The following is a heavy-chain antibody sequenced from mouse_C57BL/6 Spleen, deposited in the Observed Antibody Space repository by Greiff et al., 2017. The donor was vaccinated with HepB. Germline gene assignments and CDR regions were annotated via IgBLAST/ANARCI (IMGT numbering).Heavy chain of an antibody. CDR3: ARNYYRKYYYAMDN. V-gene: IGHV5-17*01. D-gene: IGHD2-1*01. J-gene: IGHJ4*01. CDR1: GFTFSDYG. Sequence: EVMLVESGGGLVKPGGSLKLSCAASGFTFSDYGMHWVRQAPEKGLEWVAYISSGSSTIYYADTVKGRFTISRDNAKNTLFLQMTSLRSEDTAMYYCARNYYRKYYYAMDNWGQGTSVTVSS. CDR2: ISSGSSTI.